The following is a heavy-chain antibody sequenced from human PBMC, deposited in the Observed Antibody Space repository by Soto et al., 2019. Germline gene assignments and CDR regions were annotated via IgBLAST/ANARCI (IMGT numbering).Heavy chain of an antibody. D-gene: IGHD2-8*02. CDR3: TGEVASGY. V-gene: IGHV3-30*03. J-gene: IGHJ4*02. CDR1: GFTVSTYG. CDR2: ISRDGGTK. Sequence: QVQLVESGGGVVQPGRSLRRSCAVSGFTVSTYGMHWVRQAPGRWLEWVAVISRDGGTKYYAYSVKGRFTISRDNSRNTLYLEMKSLRGDDMAVYYCTGEVASGYWGQGTLVTVCS.